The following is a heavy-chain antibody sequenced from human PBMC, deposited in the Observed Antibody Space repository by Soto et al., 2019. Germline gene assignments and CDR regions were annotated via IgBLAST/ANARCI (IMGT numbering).Heavy chain of an antibody. CDR2: ISYDGSNK. CDR1: GFTFSSYG. V-gene: IGHV3-30*18. J-gene: IGHJ6*03. CDR3: AKDFYCSGGSCYPPPGYYYYYYMDV. Sequence: PGGSRRLSCAASGFTFSSYGVHWVRQAPGKGLEWVAVISYDGSNKYYADSVKGRFTISRDNSKNTLYLQMNSLRAEDTAVYYCAKDFYCSGGSCYPPPGYYYYYYMDVWGKGTTVTVSS. D-gene: IGHD2-15*01.